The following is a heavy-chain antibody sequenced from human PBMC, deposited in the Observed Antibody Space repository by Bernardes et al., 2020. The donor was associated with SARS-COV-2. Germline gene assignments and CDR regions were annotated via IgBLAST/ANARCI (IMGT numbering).Heavy chain of an antibody. CDR2: IKRNGGTT. D-gene: IGHD3-3*01. CDR3: VIGYFDGPFDC. CDR1: GFTFDDFG. J-gene: IGHJ4*02. V-gene: IGHV3-20*01. Sequence: GGSLRLSCAASGFTFDDFGMSWVRQGPGKGLEWVSGIKRNGGTTGYADSVKGRFTISRDNAKNSLYLQMNSLRAEDTALYHCVIGYFDGPFDCWGQGTLVTVSS.